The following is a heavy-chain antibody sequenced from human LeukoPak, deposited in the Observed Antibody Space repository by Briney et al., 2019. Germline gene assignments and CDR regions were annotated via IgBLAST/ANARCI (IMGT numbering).Heavy chain of an antibody. CDR1: GFTFSSYS. Sequence: GGSLRLSCAASGFTFSSYSMNWVRQAPGKGLEWVAVISYDGSNKYYADSVKGRFTISRDNSKNTLYLQMNSLRAEDTAVYYCARDYITMIVVVPHYWGQGTLVTVSS. CDR3: ARDYITMIVVVPHY. J-gene: IGHJ4*02. V-gene: IGHV3-30*03. CDR2: ISYDGSNK. D-gene: IGHD3-22*01.